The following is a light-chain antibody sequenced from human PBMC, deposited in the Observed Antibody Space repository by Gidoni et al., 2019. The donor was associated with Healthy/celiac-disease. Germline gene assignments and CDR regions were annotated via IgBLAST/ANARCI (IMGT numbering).Light chain of an antibody. Sequence: EIVLTQSPATLSLSPGERATLSCRASQSVSSYLAWYQQKPGQAPRLLIYDASNRATGIPARFSCSGSGTDFTLTISSLEPEDFAVYYCQQRSNWRGLTFGGGTKVEIK. V-gene: IGKV3-11*01. CDR2: DAS. CDR3: QQRSNWRGLT. J-gene: IGKJ4*01. CDR1: QSVSSY.